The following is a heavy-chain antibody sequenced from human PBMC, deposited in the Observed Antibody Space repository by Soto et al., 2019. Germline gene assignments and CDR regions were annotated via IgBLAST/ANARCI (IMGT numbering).Heavy chain of an antibody. Sequence: PGGSLRLSCAASGFPLSSYAMSRVRQAPGKGLEWVSVISNSGGSTYYADSVKGRFTISRDNSKNTLFLQMNSLRAEDTAVYYCAKDPEIVVVVAAIGQGMDVWGQGTTVTVSS. D-gene: IGHD2-2*02. V-gene: IGHV3-23*01. CDR3: AKDPEIVVVVAAIGQGMDV. J-gene: IGHJ6*02. CDR1: GFPLSSYA. CDR2: ISNSGGST.